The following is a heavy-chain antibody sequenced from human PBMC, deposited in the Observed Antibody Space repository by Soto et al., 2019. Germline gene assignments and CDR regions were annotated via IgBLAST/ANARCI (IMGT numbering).Heavy chain of an antibody. CDR2: ITPIFGTT. D-gene: IGHD3-10*02. V-gene: IGHV1-69*12. CDR1: GGTFSSYV. CDR3: ARLPRVMLPTLEGGLDV. J-gene: IGHJ6*02. Sequence: VQLVQSGAEVKKAGSSVKVSCKSSGGTFSSYVISWVRQAPGRGLEWMGGITPIFGTTNYAQKVEGRVTITADESTTTAYLELNSLISEDTAVYYCARLPRVMLPTLEGGLDVWGQGTTVTVFS.